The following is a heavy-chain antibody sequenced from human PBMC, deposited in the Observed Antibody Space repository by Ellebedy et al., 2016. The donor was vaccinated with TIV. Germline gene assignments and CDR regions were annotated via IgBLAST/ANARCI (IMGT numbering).Heavy chain of an antibody. Sequence: GGSLRLXXAASGFTFSQYSMHWVRQAPGKGLEWVAVTSHDGTFKYYADSVKGRFTISRDNSKNTLYVQMNSLRAEDTAVYYCARGPRVVPAAKNFYYFNMDVWGKGTTVTVSS. CDR1: GFTFSQYS. CDR2: TSHDGTFK. D-gene: IGHD2-2*01. CDR3: ARGPRVVPAAKNFYYFNMDV. V-gene: IGHV3-30-3*01. J-gene: IGHJ6*03.